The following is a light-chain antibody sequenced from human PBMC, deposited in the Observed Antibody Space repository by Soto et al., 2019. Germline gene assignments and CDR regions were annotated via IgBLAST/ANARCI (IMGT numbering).Light chain of an antibody. CDR3: QQRSNWPRVT. J-gene: IGKJ5*01. Sequence: EIVLTQSPATLSLSPGERATLSCRASQSVSSNLAWYQQKPGQAPRLLIYDASNRATGIPARFSGSGSGTDLTLTISSIQHEDVAVDYCQQRSNWPRVTFGQGTQLEIK. CDR1: QSVSSN. CDR2: DAS. V-gene: IGKV3-11*01.